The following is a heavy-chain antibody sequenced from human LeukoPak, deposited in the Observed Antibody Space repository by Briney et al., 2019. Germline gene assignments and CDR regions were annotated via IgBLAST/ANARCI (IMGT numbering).Heavy chain of an antibody. J-gene: IGHJ5*02. V-gene: IGHV1-69*01. CDR3: AREIADGSGQAWGYWFDP. CDR2: IIPIFGTA. CDR1: GGTFSSYA. D-gene: IGHD3-22*01. Sequence: GSSVKVSCKASGGTFSSYAISWVRQAPGQGLEWMGGIIPIFGTANYAQKFQGRVTITADESTSTAYMELSSLRSEDTAVYYCAREIADGSGQAWGYWFDPWGQGTLVTVSS.